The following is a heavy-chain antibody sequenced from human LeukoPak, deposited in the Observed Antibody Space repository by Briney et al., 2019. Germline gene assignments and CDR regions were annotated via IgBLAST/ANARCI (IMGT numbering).Heavy chain of an antibody. J-gene: IGHJ4*02. CDR3: VKDLNGTWSFDY. D-gene: IGHD2-8*01. Sequence: GGSLRLSCAASGFTLSSYDIHWVRQAPGKGLEWVSVLGTAGDTHYPDSVKGRFTISREDAKNSLYLQMNSLRAGDTAVYYCVKDLNGTWSFDYWGQGTLVTVSS. CDR1: GFTLSSYD. CDR2: LGTAGDT. V-gene: IGHV3-13*01.